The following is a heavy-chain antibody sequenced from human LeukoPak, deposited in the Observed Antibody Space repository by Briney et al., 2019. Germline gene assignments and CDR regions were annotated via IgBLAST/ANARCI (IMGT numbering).Heavy chain of an antibody. CDR2: IYYSGST. V-gene: IGHV4-61*01. CDR1: GGSISSSSYY. D-gene: IGHD5-18*01. J-gene: IGHJ4*02. CDR3: ARVHWYSYVALFDY. Sequence: SETLSLTCTVSGGSISSSSYYWSWIRQPPGKGLEWIGYIYYSGSTNYNPSLKSRVTISVDTSKNQFSLKLSSVTAADTAVYYCARVHWYSYVALFDYWGQGTLVTVSS.